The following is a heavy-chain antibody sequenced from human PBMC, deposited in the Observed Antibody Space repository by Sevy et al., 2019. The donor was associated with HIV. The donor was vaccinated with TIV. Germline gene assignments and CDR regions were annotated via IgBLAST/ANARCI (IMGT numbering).Heavy chain of an antibody. Sequence: GGSLRLSCAASGFTFSSYAMHWVRQAPGKALEWVAVISYDGSNKYYADSVKGRFTISRDNSKNTLYLQMNSLRAEDTAVYYCARAPYYYDSSGYLNDWGQGTLVTVSS. CDR2: ISYDGSNK. D-gene: IGHD3-22*01. CDR1: GFTFSSYA. V-gene: IGHV3-30-3*01. J-gene: IGHJ4*02. CDR3: ARAPYYYDSSGYLND.